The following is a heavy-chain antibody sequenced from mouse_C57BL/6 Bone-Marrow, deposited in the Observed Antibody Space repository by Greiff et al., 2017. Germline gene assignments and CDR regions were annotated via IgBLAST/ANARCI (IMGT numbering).Heavy chain of an antibody. J-gene: IGHJ2*01. Sequence: QVQLQQPGAELVMPGASVKLSCKASGYTFTSYWMHWVKQRPGQGLEWIGEIDPSDSYTNYNQKFKGKSTLTVDKSSSTAYMQLRSLTSEDSAGDYCARGDYDYFDYWGQGTTLTVSS. V-gene: IGHV1-69*01. CDR2: IDPSDSYT. D-gene: IGHD2-4*01. CDR3: ARGDYDYFDY. CDR1: GYTFTSYW.